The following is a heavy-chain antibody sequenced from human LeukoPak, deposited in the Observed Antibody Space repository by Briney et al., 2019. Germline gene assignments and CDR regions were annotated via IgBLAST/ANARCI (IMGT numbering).Heavy chain of an antibody. D-gene: IGHD5-18*01. CDR1: GGSISSGGYY. V-gene: IGHV4-30-2*01. J-gene: IGHJ4*02. Sequence: SETLSLTCTVSGGSISSGGYYWSWLRQPPGKGLEWIGYIYHSGSTYYNPSLKSRVTISVDRSKNQFSLKLSSVTAADTAVYYCARDPVGQLWFPTYFDYWGQGTLVTVSS. CDR2: IYHSGST. CDR3: ARDPVGQLWFPTYFDY.